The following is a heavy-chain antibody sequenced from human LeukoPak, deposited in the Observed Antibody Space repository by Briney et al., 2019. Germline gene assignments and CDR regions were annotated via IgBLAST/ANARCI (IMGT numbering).Heavy chain of an antibody. D-gene: IGHD6-13*01. CDR2: ISNTVST. J-gene: IGHJ4*02. Sequence: SETLSLTCSVSGGSISNNYWSWIRQSPGKGLEWIGYISNTVSTNYNPSLRRRVTISVDTSKNQFSLKLRSVTAADAAVYYCAAFSSSRPLDYWGQGTLVTVSS. CDR1: GGSISNNY. V-gene: IGHV4-59*01. CDR3: AAFSSSRPLDY.